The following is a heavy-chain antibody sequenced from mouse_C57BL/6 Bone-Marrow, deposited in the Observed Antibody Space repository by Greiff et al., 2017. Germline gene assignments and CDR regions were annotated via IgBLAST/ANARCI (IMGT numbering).Heavy chain of an antibody. Sequence: QVQLQQPGAELVKPGASVKLSCKASGYTFTRYWMHWVKQRPGQGLEWIGMIHPNSGSTNYNEKFKSKATLTVDKSSSTAYMQLSSLTSEDSAVYYCARSLITTVVADAMDYWGQGTSVTVSS. D-gene: IGHD1-1*01. CDR3: ARSLITTVVADAMDY. CDR1: GYTFTRYW. CDR2: IHPNSGST. J-gene: IGHJ4*01. V-gene: IGHV1-64*01.